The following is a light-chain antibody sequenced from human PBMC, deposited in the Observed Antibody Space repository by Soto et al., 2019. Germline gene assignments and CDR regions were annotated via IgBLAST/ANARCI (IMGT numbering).Light chain of an antibody. Sequence: EIVLTQSPGTLSLSPGERATLSCRASQSVTSSSLAWYQQKPGQAPRLLIYGASTRATGIPARFSGSGSGTEFTLTISSLQPDDFATYYCQHYNSYSEAFGQGTKVDIK. V-gene: IGKV3-20*01. CDR1: QSVTSSS. J-gene: IGKJ1*01. CDR2: GAS. CDR3: QHYNSYSEA.